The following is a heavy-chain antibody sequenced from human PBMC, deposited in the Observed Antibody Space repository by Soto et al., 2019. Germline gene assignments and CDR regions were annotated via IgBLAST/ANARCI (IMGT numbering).Heavy chain of an antibody. CDR1: SGSISSSNW. D-gene: IGHD2-15*01. CDR2: IYHSGST. V-gene: IGHV4-4*02. J-gene: IGHJ4*02. Sequence: QVQLQESGPGLVKPSGTLSLTCAVSSGSISSSNWWSWVRQPPGKGLEWIGEIYHSGSTNYNPSLKRRLTISIDKAKNQFSLKLSSATAADTAVHYCASGVVADTIDYWGQGTLVTVCS. CDR3: ASGVVADTIDY.